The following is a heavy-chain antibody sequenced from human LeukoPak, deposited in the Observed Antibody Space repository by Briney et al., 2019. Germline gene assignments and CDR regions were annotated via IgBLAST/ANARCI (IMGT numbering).Heavy chain of an antibody. CDR1: GGSISSYY. CDR2: IYYSGST. J-gene: IGHJ4*02. D-gene: IGHD6-19*01. V-gene: IGHV4-59*01. CDR3: AREGIAVAGTFGYFDY. Sequence: SETLSLTCTVSGGSISSYYWSWIRQPPGKGLEWIGYIYYSGSTNYNPSLKSRVTISVDTSKNQFSLKLSSVTAADTAVYYCAREGIAVAGTFGYFDYWGQGTLVTVSS.